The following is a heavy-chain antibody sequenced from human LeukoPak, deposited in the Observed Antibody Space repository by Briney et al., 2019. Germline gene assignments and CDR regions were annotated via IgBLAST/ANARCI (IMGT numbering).Heavy chain of an antibody. V-gene: IGHV3-23*01. CDR1: GFTFSSYA. Sequence: GGSLRLSCAASGFTFSSYAMSSVRQAPGKGLEWVSAISGSGGSTYYADSVKGRFTISRDNSKNTLYLQMNSLRAEDTAVYYCAKDDARIGSSSSWFDPWGQGTLVTVSS. CDR3: AKDDARIGSSSSWFDP. CDR2: ISGSGGST. D-gene: IGHD6-6*01. J-gene: IGHJ5*02.